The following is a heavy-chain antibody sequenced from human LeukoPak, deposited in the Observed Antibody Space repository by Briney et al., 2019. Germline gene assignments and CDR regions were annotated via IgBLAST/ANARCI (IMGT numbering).Heavy chain of an antibody. J-gene: IGHJ3*02. Sequence: SETLSLTCTVSGGSISSSSYYWGWIRQPPGKGLEWIGEINHSGSTNYNPSLKSRVTISVDTSKNQFSLKLSSVTAADTAVYYCARPRSPWRVGATRMGNAFDIWGQGTMVTVSS. D-gene: IGHD1-26*01. CDR2: INHSGST. CDR1: GGSISSSSYY. CDR3: ARPRSPWRVGATRMGNAFDI. V-gene: IGHV4-39*07.